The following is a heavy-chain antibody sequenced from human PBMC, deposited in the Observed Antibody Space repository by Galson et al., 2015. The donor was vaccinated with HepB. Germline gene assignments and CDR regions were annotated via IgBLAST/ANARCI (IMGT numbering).Heavy chain of an antibody. CDR1: GFTFRDYY. J-gene: IGHJ4*02. V-gene: IGHV3-11*01. Sequence: SLRLSCAASGFTFRDYYMSWIRQAPGKGLEWVSYISSGADTIYYPDSVKGRFTISRDDAKNSLCLQMSSLRAEDTAVYFCAREGDGYNSDYFDFWGQGTLVTVSS. CDR2: ISSGADTI. D-gene: IGHD5-24*01. CDR3: AREGDGYNSDYFDF.